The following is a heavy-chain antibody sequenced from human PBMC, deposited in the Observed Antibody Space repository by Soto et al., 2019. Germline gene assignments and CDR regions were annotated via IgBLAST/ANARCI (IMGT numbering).Heavy chain of an antibody. Sequence: SETLSLTCTVSGASVSSPTYYWNWIRQPPGKPLEWIGYIYYSGSTNYNPSLKSRVTISLDTSNDQFSLKLSSVTAAGTAVYYCAKTRDNHINYYSALDVCGPGPTVTVSS. D-gene: IGHD1-20*01. V-gene: IGHV4-61*01. J-gene: IGHJ6*02. CDR3: AKTRDNHINYYSALDV. CDR2: IYYSGST. CDR1: GASVSSPTYY.